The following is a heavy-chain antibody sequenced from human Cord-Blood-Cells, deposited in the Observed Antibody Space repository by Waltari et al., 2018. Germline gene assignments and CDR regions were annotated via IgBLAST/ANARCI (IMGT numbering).Heavy chain of an antibody. J-gene: IGHJ4*02. CDR3: ARDRSYFDY. CDR1: GYSISSGYY. V-gene: IGHV4-38-2*02. CDR2: IYHSGST. Sequence: QVQLQESGPGLVKPSETLSLTCAVSGYSISSGYYWGWIRQPPGKGLGWIGSIYHSGSTYYNPSLKSRVTISVDTSKNQFSLKLSSVTAADTAVYYCARDRSYFDYWGQGTLVTVSS.